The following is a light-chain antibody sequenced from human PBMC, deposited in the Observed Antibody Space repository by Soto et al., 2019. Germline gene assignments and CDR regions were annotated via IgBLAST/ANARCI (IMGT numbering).Light chain of an antibody. V-gene: IGLV1-40*01. CDR1: SSNIGARYD. J-gene: IGLJ1*01. CDR3: SSYTNTDTLVV. Sequence: QSALTQPPSVSGAPGQRVTISCTGSSSNIGARYDVHWYQCLPGTAPKLLIYGVTNRPSGVSNRFSASKSGNTASLTISGLQAEDEADYYCSSYTNTDTLVVFGTGTKLTVL. CDR2: GVT.